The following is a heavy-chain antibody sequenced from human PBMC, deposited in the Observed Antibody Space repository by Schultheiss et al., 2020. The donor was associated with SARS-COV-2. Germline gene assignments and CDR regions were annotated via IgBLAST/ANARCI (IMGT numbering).Heavy chain of an antibody. CDR3: ARCPPGPDIRFLEWLPPYYFDY. J-gene: IGHJ4*02. CDR2: IYTSGST. Sequence: SETLSLTCTVSGGSISSYYWSWIRQPAGKGLEWIGRIYTSGSTNYNPSLKSRVTMSVDTSKNQFSLKLSSVTAADTAVYYCARCPPGPDIRFLEWLPPYYFDYWGQGTLVTVSS. D-gene: IGHD3-3*01. V-gene: IGHV4-4*07. CDR1: GGSISSYY.